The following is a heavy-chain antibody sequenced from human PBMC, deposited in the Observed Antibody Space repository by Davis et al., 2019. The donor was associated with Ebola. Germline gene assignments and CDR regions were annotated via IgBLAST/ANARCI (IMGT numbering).Heavy chain of an antibody. J-gene: IGHJ4*02. Sequence: SEPLSLTFTVSGGSISSSSYYWGWIRQPPGKGLEWLGSIYYSGSTYYNPSLKSRVTISVDTSKNQFSLKLSSVTAADTAVYYCARHRYSSSWYVRGHFDYWGQGTLVTVSS. V-gene: IGHV4-39*01. CDR2: IYYSGST. CDR3: ARHRYSSSWYVRGHFDY. D-gene: IGHD6-13*01. CDR1: GGSISSSSYY.